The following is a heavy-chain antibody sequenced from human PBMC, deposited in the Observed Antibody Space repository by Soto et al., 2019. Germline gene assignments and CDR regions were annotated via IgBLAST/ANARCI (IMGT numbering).Heavy chain of an antibody. CDR2: LSGSGGST. CDR3: AKDHQGRCSGGTCQPFDY. D-gene: IGHD2-15*01. J-gene: IGHJ4*02. CDR1: GFTLTSYA. Sequence: GGSLRLSCVVSGFTLTSYAMSWVRQAPGKGLEWVSALSGSGGSTYYADSVKGRFIISRDSSKNTLYLQMNSLRAEDTAVYYCAKDHQGRCSGGTCQPFDYWGQGTLVTVSS. V-gene: IGHV3-23*01.